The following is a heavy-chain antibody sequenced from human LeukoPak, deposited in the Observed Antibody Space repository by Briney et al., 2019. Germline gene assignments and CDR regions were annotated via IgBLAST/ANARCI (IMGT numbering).Heavy chain of an antibody. Sequence: GSLRLSCAASGFTFSSYAMSLVRQASGKGLEWVSAISGSGGSTYYADSVKGRFTISRDNSKNTLYLQMNSLRAEDTAVYYCAKDRNYGEYYFDYWGQGTLVTVSS. CDR3: AKDRNYGEYYFDY. CDR2: ISGSGGST. D-gene: IGHD1-7*01. J-gene: IGHJ4*02. V-gene: IGHV3-23*01. CDR1: GFTFSSYA.